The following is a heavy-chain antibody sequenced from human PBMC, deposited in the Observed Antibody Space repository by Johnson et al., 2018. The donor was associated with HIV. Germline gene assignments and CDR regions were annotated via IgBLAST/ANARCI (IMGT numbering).Heavy chain of an antibody. J-gene: IGHJ3*02. CDR2: INWNGGST. V-gene: IGHV3-NL1*01. Sequence: QVQLVESGGGVIQPGRSLRLSCAASGFTFSDYGIHWVRQVQGKGLEWVSNINWNGGSTGYADSVKGRFTISRDNSKNTLYLQMNSLRAEDTAVYYCARARTVVIARPDAFDIWGQGTMVTVSS. CDR1: GFTFSDYG. D-gene: IGHD2-21*01. CDR3: ARARTVVIARPDAFDI.